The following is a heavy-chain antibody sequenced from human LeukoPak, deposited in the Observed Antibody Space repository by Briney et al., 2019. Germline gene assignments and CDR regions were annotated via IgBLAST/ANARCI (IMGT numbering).Heavy chain of an antibody. J-gene: IGHJ4*02. CDR3: AREAYSYGHTSQAFDY. D-gene: IGHD5-18*01. CDR2: IYSSGAT. CDR1: GGSISSYY. Sequence: SETLSLTCTVSGGSISSYYWSWIRQPAGKPLEWIGRIYSSGATSYNPSLRSRVTMSVHTSKNQFSLRLTSVTAADTAVYYCAREAYSYGHTSQAFDYWGQGTLVTVSS. V-gene: IGHV4-4*07.